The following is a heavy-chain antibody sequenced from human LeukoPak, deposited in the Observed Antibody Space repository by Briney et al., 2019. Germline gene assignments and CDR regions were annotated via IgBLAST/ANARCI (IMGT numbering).Heavy chain of an antibody. Sequence: GRSLRLSCAASGFTFSSYAMHWVRQAPGKGLEWVAVISYDGSNKYYADSVKGRFTISRDNSKNTLYPQMNSLRAEDTAVYYCARNSLEYSSLDYWGQGTLVTVSS. V-gene: IGHV3-30*04. D-gene: IGHD6-6*01. CDR1: GFTFSSYA. CDR3: ARNSLEYSSLDY. J-gene: IGHJ4*02. CDR2: ISYDGSNK.